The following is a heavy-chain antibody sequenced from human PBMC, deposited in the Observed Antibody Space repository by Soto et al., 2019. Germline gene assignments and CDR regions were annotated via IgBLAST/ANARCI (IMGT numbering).Heavy chain of an antibody. J-gene: IGHJ4*02. Sequence: GAAVKVSCKASGGTFSSYAISWVRQAPGQGLEWMGGIIPIFGTANYAQKFQGRVTITADESTSTAYMELSSLRSEDTAVYYCARKVSSWYYFDYWGRGSLVTVSS. V-gene: IGHV1-69*13. CDR1: GGTFSSYA. D-gene: IGHD6-13*01. CDR2: IIPIFGTA. CDR3: ARKVSSWYYFDY.